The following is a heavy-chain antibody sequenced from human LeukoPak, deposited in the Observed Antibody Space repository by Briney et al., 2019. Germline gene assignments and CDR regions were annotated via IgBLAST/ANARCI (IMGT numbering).Heavy chain of an antibody. CDR3: TTALSMSCSGGSCYSLDY. Sequence: GGSLRLSCAASGFTFSNAWMSWVRQAPGKGLEWAGRIKSKTDGGTTDYAAPVKVRFTISRDDSKNTLYLQMNSLKTEDTAVYYCTTALSMSCSGGSCYSLDYWGQGTLVTVSA. V-gene: IGHV3-15*01. CDR2: IKSKTDGGTT. D-gene: IGHD2-15*01. CDR1: GFTFSNAW. J-gene: IGHJ4*02.